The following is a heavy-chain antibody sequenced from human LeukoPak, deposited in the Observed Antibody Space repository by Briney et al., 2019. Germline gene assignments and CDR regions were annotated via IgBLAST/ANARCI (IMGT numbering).Heavy chain of an antibody. V-gene: IGHV3-23*01. D-gene: IGHD6-19*01. J-gene: IGHJ4*02. CDR2: ISNNGVNR. Sequence: PGGSLRLSCAASGFTFSSYALNWVRQAPRKGLEWVSGISNNGVNRNYADSVKGWFTISRDNSKNTLYLQMNSLRAEDTAVYYCAKGEFGRGWPNWGQGTLVTVSS. CDR3: AKGEFGRGWPN. CDR1: GFTFSSYA.